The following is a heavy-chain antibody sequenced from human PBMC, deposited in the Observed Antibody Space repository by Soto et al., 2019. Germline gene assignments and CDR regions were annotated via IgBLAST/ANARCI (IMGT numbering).Heavy chain of an antibody. CDR1: GFTFSSNA. D-gene: IGHD3-10*01. CDR3: ARRHGLDIDAYY. CDR2: ISSSSYYI. J-gene: IGHJ4*02. V-gene: IGHV3-21*01. Sequence: PGGSLRLSCAASGFTFSSNAMHWVRQAPGKGLEWVSSISSSSYYIYYADSLKGRFTISRDDAENSLYLQMNSLRAEDTAVYFCARRHGLDIDAYYWGQGILVTVSS.